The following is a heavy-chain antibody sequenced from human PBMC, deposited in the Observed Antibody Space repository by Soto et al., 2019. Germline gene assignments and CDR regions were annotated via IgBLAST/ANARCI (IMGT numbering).Heavy chain of an antibody. J-gene: IGHJ6*02. CDR1: GYTFTGYY. V-gene: IGHV1-2*02. CDR2: INPNSGGT. CDR3: ARGATIFGVVPYYGMDV. D-gene: IGHD3-3*01. Sequence: ASVKVSCKXSGYTFTGYYMHWVRQAPGQGLEWMGWINPNSGGTNYAQKFQGRVTMTRDTSISTAYMELSRLRSDDTAVYYCARGATIFGVVPYYGMDVWGQGTTVTVS.